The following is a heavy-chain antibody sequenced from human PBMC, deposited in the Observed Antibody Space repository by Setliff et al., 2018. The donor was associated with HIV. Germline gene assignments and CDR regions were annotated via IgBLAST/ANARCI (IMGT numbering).Heavy chain of an antibody. V-gene: IGHV4-4*09. CDR2: IYTSGST. J-gene: IGHJ6*02. CDR1: GGSFSNYY. D-gene: IGHD3-10*01. CDR3: ARTFGDLKHYNYYYTIDV. Sequence: SETLSLTCAVYGGSFSNYYWSWIRQPPGKGLEWIGYIYTSGSTNYNPSLKSRVTISVDTSKNQFSLKLSSVTAADTAVYYCARTFGDLKHYNYYYTIDVWGQGTTVTVSS.